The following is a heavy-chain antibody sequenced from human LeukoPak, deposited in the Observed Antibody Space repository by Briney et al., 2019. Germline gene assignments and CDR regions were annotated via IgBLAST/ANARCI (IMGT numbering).Heavy chain of an antibody. V-gene: IGHV1-58*02. Sequence: SVKVSCKASGFTFTSSAMQWVRQARGQRLEWIGWIVVGSGNTNYAQKFQERVTITRDMSTSTAYMELSSLRSEDTAVYYCVHAPRTRSGSYYYYGMDVWGQGTTVTVSS. CDR3: VHAPRTRSGSYYYYGMDV. CDR2: IVVGSGNT. J-gene: IGHJ6*02. CDR1: GFTFTSSA. D-gene: IGHD3-10*01.